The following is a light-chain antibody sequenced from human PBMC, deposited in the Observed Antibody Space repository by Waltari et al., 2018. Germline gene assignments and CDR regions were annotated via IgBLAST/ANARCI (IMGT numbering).Light chain of an antibody. J-gene: IGKJ4*01. V-gene: IGKV3-11*01. Sequence: DIVLTQSPATLSLSPGERATVSCRASQSVGRHLAWYQQKPGQAPRLLIYDASDRAADTPARFSGSGSGTDFTLTISSLEPEDFVVYYCQQRSTWPSVTFGGGTKVEIK. CDR1: QSVGRH. CDR3: QQRSTWPSVT. CDR2: DAS.